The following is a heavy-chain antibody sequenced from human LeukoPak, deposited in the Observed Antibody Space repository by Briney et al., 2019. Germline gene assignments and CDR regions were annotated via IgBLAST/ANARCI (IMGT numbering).Heavy chain of an antibody. CDR1: GFSFSDYW. V-gene: IGHV3-74*01. Sequence: PGGSLRLSCVASGFSFSDYWMHWVRQVPGKGLVCVSRINTDGSTTDYADSVKGRFTISRDNAKNTLYLQMNSLRAEDTAAYYCARGMTYYFGSGKLDYWGQGALVTVSS. D-gene: IGHD3-10*01. CDR2: INTDGSTT. J-gene: IGHJ4*02. CDR3: ARGMTYYFGSGKLDY.